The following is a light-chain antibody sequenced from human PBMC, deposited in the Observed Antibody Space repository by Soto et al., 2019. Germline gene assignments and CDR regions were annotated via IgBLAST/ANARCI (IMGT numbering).Light chain of an antibody. J-gene: IGLJ2*01. CDR1: SSDIGGYKY. V-gene: IGLV2-14*01. CDR3: TSYTDSNTLV. CDR2: EVS. Sequence: QSALTQPASVSGSPGQSITISCTGTSSDIGGYKYVSWYQQHPVKAPKLIIYEVSNWAAGVSLRFSGSQSGNTASLTISGLQAEDEADYYCTSYTDSNTLVFGGGTKLTVL.